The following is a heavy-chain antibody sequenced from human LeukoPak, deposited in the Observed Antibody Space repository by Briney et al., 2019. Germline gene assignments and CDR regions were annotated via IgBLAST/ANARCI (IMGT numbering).Heavy chain of an antibody. CDR3: ARGYCSSTSCRFDY. Sequence: SQTLSLTCTVSGGSISSGGYYWSWIRQHPGKGLEWIGYIYYSGSTYYNPSLKSRVTISVDTPKNQFSLKLSSVTAADTAVYYCARGYCSSTSCRFDYWGQGTLVTVSS. CDR2: IYYSGST. D-gene: IGHD2-2*01. J-gene: IGHJ4*02. CDR1: GGSISSGGYY. V-gene: IGHV4-31*03.